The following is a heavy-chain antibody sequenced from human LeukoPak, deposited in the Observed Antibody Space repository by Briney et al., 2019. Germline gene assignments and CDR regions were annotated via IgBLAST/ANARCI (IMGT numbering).Heavy chain of an antibody. V-gene: IGHV4-4*07. CDR1: GGSISSYY. J-gene: IGHJ5*02. CDR3: ARDNYYGSGSYYPGLFDP. Sequence: SETLSLTCTVSGGSISSYYWSWIRQPAGKGLEWIGRIYTSGSTNYNPSLKSRVTMSVDTSKNQFSLKLSSVTAADTAVYYCARDNYYGSGSYYPGLFDPWGQGTLVTVSS. CDR2: IYTSGST. D-gene: IGHD3-10*01.